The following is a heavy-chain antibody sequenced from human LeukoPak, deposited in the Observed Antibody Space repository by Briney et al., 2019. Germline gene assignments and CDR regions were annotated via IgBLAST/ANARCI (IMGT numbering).Heavy chain of an antibody. Sequence: LTGGSLRLSCAASGFTFDDFAMSWVRQAPGKGLEWVSGINWNGGSTFYAASVKGRFTISRDNAKNSLYLQMNGLTAEDTALYYCARPPYSSTWYGRFDYWGQGSPVTVSS. CDR2: INWNGGST. D-gene: IGHD6-13*01. V-gene: IGHV3-20*04. CDR1: GFTFDDFA. CDR3: ARPPYSSTWYGRFDY. J-gene: IGHJ4*02.